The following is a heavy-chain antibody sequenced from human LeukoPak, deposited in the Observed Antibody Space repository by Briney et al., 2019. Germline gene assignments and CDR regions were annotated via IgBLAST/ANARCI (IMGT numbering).Heavy chain of an antibody. CDR2: IWYDGSNK. J-gene: IGHJ4*02. Sequence: GGSLRLSCAASGFTFGSYGMHWVRQAPGKGLEWVAVIWYDGSNKYYADSVKGRFTISRDNPKNTLYLQMNSLRAEDTAVYYCARDPIYGGNGIDYWGQGTLVTVSS. V-gene: IGHV3-33*01. CDR3: ARDPIYGGNGIDY. D-gene: IGHD4-23*01. CDR1: GFTFGSYG.